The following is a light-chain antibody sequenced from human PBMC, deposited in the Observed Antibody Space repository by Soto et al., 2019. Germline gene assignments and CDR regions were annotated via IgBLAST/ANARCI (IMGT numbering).Light chain of an antibody. CDR1: QSVSSY. Sequence: EIVLTQSPATLSLSPGNRATLSCRASQSVSSYLAWYQQKPGQAPRLLIYDASTRATGIPARCSGSWSGTDFTLTITGLEPEDVAVYYCQQRSDWPSTFGGGTKVEIK. CDR2: DAS. V-gene: IGKV3-11*01. J-gene: IGKJ4*01. CDR3: QQRSDWPST.